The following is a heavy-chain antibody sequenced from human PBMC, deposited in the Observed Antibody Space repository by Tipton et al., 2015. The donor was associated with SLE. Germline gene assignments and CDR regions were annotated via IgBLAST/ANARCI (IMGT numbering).Heavy chain of an antibody. CDR1: GFTFDDYA. V-gene: IGHV3-9*01. CDR3: AKGGDGGAFDI. D-gene: IGHD3-10*01. J-gene: IGHJ3*02. CDR2: ISWNSGSI. Sequence: SLRLSCAASGFTFDDYAMHWVRQAPGKGLEWVSGISWNSGSIGYADSVEGRFTISRDNAKNSLYLQMNSLRAEDTALYYCAKGGDGGAFDIWGQGTMVTVSS.